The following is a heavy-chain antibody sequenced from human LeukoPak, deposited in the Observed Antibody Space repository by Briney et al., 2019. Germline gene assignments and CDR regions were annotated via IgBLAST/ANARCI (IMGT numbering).Heavy chain of an antibody. CDR2: ISSSGSTT. J-gene: IGHJ4*02. V-gene: IGHV3-48*03. CDR3: ARGGYSGYEYDY. D-gene: IGHD5-12*01. Sequence: PGGSLRLSCSASGFAFTTYEMNWVRQAPGKGLEWVSYISSSGSTTLYADSVKGRFTISRDNAKNSLYLQMNSLRVEDTAVYYCARGGYSGYEYDYWGQGTLVTVSS. CDR1: GFAFTTYE.